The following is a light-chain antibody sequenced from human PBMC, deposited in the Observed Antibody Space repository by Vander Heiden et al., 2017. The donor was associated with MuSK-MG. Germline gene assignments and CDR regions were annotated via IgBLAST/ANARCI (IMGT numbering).Light chain of an antibody. CDR2: DTN. CDR1: PGAVTSGHF. J-gene: IGLJ3*02. Sequence: QAVVTQEPSLTVSPGGTVTLTCGSSPGAVTSGHFPYWFQQEPGQAPRTLIYDTNNKHSWTPARFSGSLLGGKAALTLSGAQPEDEAEYFCLLSYGGARVFGGGTKLTVL. V-gene: IGLV7-46*01. CDR3: LLSYGGARV.